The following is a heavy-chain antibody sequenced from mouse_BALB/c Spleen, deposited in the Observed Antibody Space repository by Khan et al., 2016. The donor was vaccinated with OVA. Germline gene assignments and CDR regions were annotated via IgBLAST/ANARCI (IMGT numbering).Heavy chain of an antibody. Sequence: QVQLQQSGAELARPGASVKLSCKASGYTFTDDYINWVKQRPGQGLEWIGEIYPGSGNTYYNEKFKGKATLTADKSSSTAYLQLSSLPSEDSAVYVCARRNFFGYTVAYWGEGTLVTVSA. V-gene: IGHV1-77*01. CDR2: IYPGSGNT. CDR1: GYTFTDDY. CDR3: ARRNFFGYTVAY. D-gene: IGHD1-2*01. J-gene: IGHJ3*01.